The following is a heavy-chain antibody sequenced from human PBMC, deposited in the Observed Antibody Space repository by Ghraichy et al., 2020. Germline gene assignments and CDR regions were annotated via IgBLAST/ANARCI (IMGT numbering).Heavy chain of an antibody. D-gene: IGHD6-19*01. CDR2: ISYDGSNK. CDR1: GFTFSSYG. J-gene: IGHJ4*02. Sequence: GGSLRLSCAASGFTFSSYGMHWVRQAPGKGLEWVAVISYDGSNKYYADSVKGRFTISRDNSKNTLYLQMNSLRAEDTAVYYCAKDSSSGWYVHGYFDYWGQGTLVTVSS. CDR3: AKDSSSGWYVHGYFDY. V-gene: IGHV3-30*18.